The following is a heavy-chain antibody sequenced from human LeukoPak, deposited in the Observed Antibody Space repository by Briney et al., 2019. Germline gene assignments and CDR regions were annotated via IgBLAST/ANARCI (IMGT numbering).Heavy chain of an antibody. CDR2: IRYDGTNR. V-gene: IGHV3-30*02. CDR3: AKSTIVGATVDAFDI. CDR1: GFTFSSYV. J-gene: IGHJ3*02. D-gene: IGHD1-26*01. Sequence: VGSLRLSCVASGFTFSSYVMHWVRQAPGKGLERVAFIRYDGTNRYYADSVKGRFTISRDNSKNTLYLQMSSLRAEDTAVYYCAKSTIVGATVDAFDIWGQGTMVTVSS.